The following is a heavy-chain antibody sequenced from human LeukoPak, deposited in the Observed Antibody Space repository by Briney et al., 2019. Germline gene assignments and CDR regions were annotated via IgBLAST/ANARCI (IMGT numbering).Heavy chain of an antibody. CDR2: IYSSGNT. J-gene: IGHJ3*02. V-gene: IGHV4-4*07. Sequence: PETLSLTCTVSGGSISNFYWNWIRKPAGEGLEWIGRIYSSGNTHYNPSLKSRVSMSVDTSKNQFSLKLSSVTAADTAVYYCARDWEGYCSRTSCYGPALDIWGQGTMVTVSS. D-gene: IGHD2-2*01. CDR1: GGSISNFY. CDR3: ARDWEGYCSRTSCYGPALDI.